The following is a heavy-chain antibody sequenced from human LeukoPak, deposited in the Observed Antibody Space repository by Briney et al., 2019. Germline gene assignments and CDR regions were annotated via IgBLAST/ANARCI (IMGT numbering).Heavy chain of an antibody. J-gene: IGHJ4*02. CDR1: GFTLSSNS. V-gene: IGHV3-53*01. Sequence: GGSLRLSCTVSGFTLSSNSMSWVRQAPGKGLEWVSFIYSDNTHYSDRVKGRVTISRDNSKKTLYVQVNSLRAEDTPVYYCAKGPLAVEHSTHRFDFGGQGPLVSVP. CDR3: AKGPLAVEHSTHRFDF. D-gene: IGHD1/OR15-1a*01. CDR2: IYSDNT.